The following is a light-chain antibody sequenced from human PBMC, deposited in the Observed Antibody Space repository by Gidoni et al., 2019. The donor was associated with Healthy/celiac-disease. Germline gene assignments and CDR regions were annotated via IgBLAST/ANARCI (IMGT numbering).Light chain of an antibody. CDR1: KLGDKY. CDR2: QDS. V-gene: IGLV3-1*01. Sequence: SYELTQPPSVSVSPGQTASITCSGDKLGDKYACWYQQKPGQSPVLVIYQDSKRPSGIPERFSGSNSGNTATLTISGTQAMDEADYYCQAWDSSTACGVFGGGTKLTV. CDR3: QAWDSSTACGV. J-gene: IGLJ2*01.